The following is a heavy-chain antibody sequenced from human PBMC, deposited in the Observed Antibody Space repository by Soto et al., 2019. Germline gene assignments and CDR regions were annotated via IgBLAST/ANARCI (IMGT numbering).Heavy chain of an antibody. CDR1: GGSISRYY. CDR3: ARVGCSSTSCYTSGPYYYYYGMDV. V-gene: IGHV4-59*01. Sequence: QVQLQESGPGLVKPSETLSLTCTVSGGSISRYYWSWIRQPPGKGLEWIGYIYYSGSTNYNPSLKSRVTISVDTSKNQFSLKLSSVTAADTAVYYCARVGCSSTSCYTSGPYYYYYGMDVWGQGTTVTVSS. D-gene: IGHD2-2*02. J-gene: IGHJ6*02. CDR2: IYYSGST.